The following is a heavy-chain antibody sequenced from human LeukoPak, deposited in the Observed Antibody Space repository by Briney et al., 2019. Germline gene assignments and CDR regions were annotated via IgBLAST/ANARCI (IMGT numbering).Heavy chain of an antibody. J-gene: IGHJ1*01. CDR3: ARAPSEIGGYYPEYFRH. V-gene: IGHV3-74*01. D-gene: IGHD3-22*01. Sequence: GGSLRLSCAASGFTFSSYWMHWVRQAPGKGLVWVSRIKSDGSTRFADSVKGRFTISRDNAKNTVSLQMNSLRAEDTGVYYCARAPSEIGGYYPEYFRHWGQGTLVTVSP. CDR2: IKSDGST. CDR1: GFTFSSYW.